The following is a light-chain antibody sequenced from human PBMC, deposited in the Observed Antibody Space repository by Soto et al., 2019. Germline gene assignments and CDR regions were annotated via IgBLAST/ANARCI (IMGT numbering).Light chain of an antibody. Sequence: ENVLTQSPGTLSLSPGERATLSCRANQSVSSIYLAWYQHKPGQAPGLLIYGTSSRATGIPDRLSGSGSGTDFSITISRLVPEDFALYYCQQYGSSPPLTFGGGTMVEIK. V-gene: IGKV3-20*01. J-gene: IGKJ4*01. CDR1: QSVSSIY. CDR2: GTS. CDR3: QQYGSSPPLT.